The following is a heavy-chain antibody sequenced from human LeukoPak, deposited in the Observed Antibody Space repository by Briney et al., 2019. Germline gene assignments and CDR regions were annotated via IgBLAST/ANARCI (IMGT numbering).Heavy chain of an antibody. Sequence: PGGSLRLPCAASGFTFSSYSMNWVRQAPGKGLEWVSSISSSSSYIYYADSVKGRFTISRDNSKNTLYLQMNSLRAEDTAVYYCARLAASRHYYFDYWGQGTLVTVSS. CDR3: ARLAASRHYYFDY. CDR2: ISSSSSYI. J-gene: IGHJ4*02. V-gene: IGHV3-21*01. D-gene: IGHD6-13*01. CDR1: GFTFSSYS.